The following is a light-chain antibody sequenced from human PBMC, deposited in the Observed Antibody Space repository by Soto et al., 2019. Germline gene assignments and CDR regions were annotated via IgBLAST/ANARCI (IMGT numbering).Light chain of an antibody. CDR1: QSISSW. CDR2: KAS. Sequence: DIQMTQSPSTLSASVGDRVTITCRASQSISSWLAWYQQKPGKAPKLLMYKASSLESGVPSRCRGSGSGTEFTLTISSLQPDDFATYYCQQYNSYPWTFGQGTKVDIK. J-gene: IGKJ1*01. CDR3: QQYNSYPWT. V-gene: IGKV1-5*03.